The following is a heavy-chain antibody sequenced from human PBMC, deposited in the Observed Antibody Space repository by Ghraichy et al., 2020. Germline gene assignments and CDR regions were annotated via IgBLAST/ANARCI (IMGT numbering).Heavy chain of an antibody. J-gene: IGHJ4*02. D-gene: IGHD1-26*01. V-gene: IGHV3-30*18. CDR3: AKEPYNGGLDY. CDR2: ITNDGSNK. Sequence: GGSLRLSCAASGFTFSSYVMHWVHQAPGKGLEWVAIITNDGSNKYYVDSVKGRLTISRDNSKNTLYLQMNSLRAEDTGVYYCAKEPYNGGLDYWGQGTLVTVSS. CDR1: GFTFSSYV.